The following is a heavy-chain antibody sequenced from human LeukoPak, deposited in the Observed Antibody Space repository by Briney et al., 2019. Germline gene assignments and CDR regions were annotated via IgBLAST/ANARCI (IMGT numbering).Heavy chain of an antibody. Sequence: SETLSLTCTVSGGSISNYYWSWIRQPPGKGLEWIGYIYYSGSTNYNPSLKSRVTISVDTSKNQFSLKLSSVTAADTAVYYCARGNGDYDDDAFDIWGQGTMVTVSS. V-gene: IGHV4-59*01. J-gene: IGHJ3*02. CDR1: GGSISNYY. CDR3: ARGNGDYDDDAFDI. D-gene: IGHD4-17*01. CDR2: IYYSGST.